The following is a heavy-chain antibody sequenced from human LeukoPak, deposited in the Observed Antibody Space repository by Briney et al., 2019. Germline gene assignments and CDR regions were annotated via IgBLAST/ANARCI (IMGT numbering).Heavy chain of an antibody. J-gene: IGHJ6*02. CDR3: ASPVLRFSEWSHVDYYYGMDV. V-gene: IGHV1-69*04. Sequence: SVKVSCKASGGTFSSYAISWVRQAPGQGLEWMGRIIPIFGIANYAQKFQGRVTITADKSTSTAYMELSSLRSEDTAVYYCASPVLRFSEWSHVDYYYGMDVWGQGTTVTVSS. CDR2: IIPIFGIA. D-gene: IGHD3-3*01. CDR1: GGTFSSYA.